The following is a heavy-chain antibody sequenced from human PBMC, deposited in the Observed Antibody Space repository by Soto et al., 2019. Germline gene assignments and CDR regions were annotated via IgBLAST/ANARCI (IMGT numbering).Heavy chain of an antibody. V-gene: IGHV3-48*03. CDR1: GFTFSSYA. CDR3: ARGDTVTNYYYYGMDV. J-gene: IGHJ6*02. D-gene: IGHD4-4*01. CDR2: ISSSGSTI. Sequence: PGGSLRLSCAASGFTFSSYAMSWARQAPGKGLEWVSYISSSGSTIYYADSVKGRFTISRDNAKDSLYLQMNSLGAEDTAVYYCARGDTVTNYYYYGMDVWGQGTTVTVSS.